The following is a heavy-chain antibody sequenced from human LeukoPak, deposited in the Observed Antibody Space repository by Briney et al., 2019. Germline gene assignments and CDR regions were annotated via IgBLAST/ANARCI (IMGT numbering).Heavy chain of an antibody. V-gene: IGHV5-51*01. CDR2: IYPGDSDT. CDR3: ARHPYTSSWYESGFDY. D-gene: IGHD6-13*01. Sequence: GESLKISCKGSGYSFTTYWIGWVRQMPGKGLEWMGIIYPGDSDTRYSPSFQGQVTISADKSISTAYLQWSSLKASDTATYYCARHPYTSSWYESGFDYWGQGTLVAVSS. CDR1: GYSFTTYW. J-gene: IGHJ4*02.